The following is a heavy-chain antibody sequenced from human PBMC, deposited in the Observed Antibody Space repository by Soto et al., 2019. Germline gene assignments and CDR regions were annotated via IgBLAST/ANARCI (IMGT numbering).Heavy chain of an antibody. CDR3: ARSIAVAGPQPYYYYYYGMAV. D-gene: IGHD6-19*01. J-gene: IGHJ6*02. Sequence: GESLKISCKGSGYSFTSYWIGWVRQMPGKGLEWMGIIYPGDSDTRYSPSFQGQVTISADKSISTAYLQWSSLKASDTAMYYCARSIAVAGPQPYYYYYYGMAVWGQGTTVTVSS. CDR1: GYSFTSYW. CDR2: IYPGDSDT. V-gene: IGHV5-51*01.